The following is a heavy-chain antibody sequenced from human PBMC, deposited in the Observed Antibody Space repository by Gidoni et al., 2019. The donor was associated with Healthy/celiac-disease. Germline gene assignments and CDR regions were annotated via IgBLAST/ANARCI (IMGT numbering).Heavy chain of an antibody. CDR3: TTDKEQLVFYFDY. CDR1: GFTFCNAW. J-gene: IGHJ4*02. V-gene: IGHV3-15*01. CDR2: IKSKTDGGTT. D-gene: IGHD6-13*01. Sequence: EVQLVESGGGLVKPGGSLRLSCAAPGFTFCNAWMSWVRQAPGKGLEWVGRIKSKTDGGTTDYAAPVKGRFTISRDDSKNTLYLQMNSLKTEDTAVYYCTTDKEQLVFYFDYWGQGTLVTVSS.